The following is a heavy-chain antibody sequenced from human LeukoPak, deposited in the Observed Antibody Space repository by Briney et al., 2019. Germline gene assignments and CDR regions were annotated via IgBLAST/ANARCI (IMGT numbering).Heavy chain of an antibody. J-gene: IGHJ6*03. CDR2: INPSGGST. Sequence: ASVKVSCKASGYTFTSYYMHWVRQAPGQGLEWMGIINPSGGSTSYAQKFQGRVTMTRDMSTSTVYMELSSLRSEDTAVYYCARDSPWGQNNDYGDYVAGMDVWGKGTTVTISS. D-gene: IGHD4-17*01. V-gene: IGHV1-46*01. CDR3: ARDSPWGQNNDYGDYVAGMDV. CDR1: GYTFTSYY.